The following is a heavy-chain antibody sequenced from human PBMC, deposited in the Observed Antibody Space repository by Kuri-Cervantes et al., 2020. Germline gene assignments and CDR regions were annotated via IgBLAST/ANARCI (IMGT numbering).Heavy chain of an antibody. D-gene: IGHD6-19*01. CDR3: ARGHTNTKRGRRGGWLVPGYNDY. Sequence: ASVKVSCKVSGYTLTELSMHWVRQAPGKGLEWMGGFDPEDGETIYAQKFQGRVTMTEDTSTDTAYMELGSLRSEDTAVYYCARGHTNTKRGRRGGWLVPGYNDYWGQGTLVTVSS. J-gene: IGHJ4*02. CDR2: FDPEDGET. V-gene: IGHV1-24*01. CDR1: GYTLTELS.